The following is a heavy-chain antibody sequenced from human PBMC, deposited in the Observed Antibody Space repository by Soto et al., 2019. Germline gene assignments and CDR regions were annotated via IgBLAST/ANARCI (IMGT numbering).Heavy chain of an antibody. CDR3: ARAKITYDILTGYSMGYWFDP. J-gene: IGHJ5*02. V-gene: IGHV1-3*01. CDR1: GYIFSTYA. CDR2: INAGNGNT. Sequence: GASVKVSCKAPGYIFSTYAMNWVRQAPGQSLEWMGWINAGNGNTKYSQKFQGRVTISRDISASTAYVELSSLRSEDTAVYYCARAKITYDILTGYSMGYWFDPWGQGTPVTVSS. D-gene: IGHD3-9*01.